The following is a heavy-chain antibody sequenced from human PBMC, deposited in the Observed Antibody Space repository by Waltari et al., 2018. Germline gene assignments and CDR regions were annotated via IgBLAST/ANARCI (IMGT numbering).Heavy chain of an antibody. Sequence: EVQLVESGGGLVQPGGSLRLSCAASGFTFSDYWMNWVRQAPGKGLEWVANIKDDGSEKYYVDSVKGRFTISRDDSKNTLYLQMNSLKIEDTAVYYCTTRTWADGFDIWGQGTMVTVSS. CDR1: GFTFSDYW. J-gene: IGHJ3*02. V-gene: IGHV3-7*03. CDR3: TTRTWADGFDI. CDR2: IKDDGSEK. D-gene: IGHD7-27*01.